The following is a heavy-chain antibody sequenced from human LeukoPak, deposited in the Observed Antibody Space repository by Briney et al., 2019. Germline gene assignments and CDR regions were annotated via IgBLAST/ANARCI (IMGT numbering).Heavy chain of an antibody. Sequence: SETLSLTCTVSGGSISSYYWSWIRQPPGKGLEWIGYIYYSGSTNYNPSLKSRVTISVDTSKNQFSLKLSSVTAADTAVYYCARRRYFDQLLDYWGQGTLVTVSS. D-gene: IGHD3-9*01. V-gene: IGHV4-59*08. CDR3: ARRRYFDQLLDY. CDR2: IYYSGST. CDR1: GGSISSYY. J-gene: IGHJ4*02.